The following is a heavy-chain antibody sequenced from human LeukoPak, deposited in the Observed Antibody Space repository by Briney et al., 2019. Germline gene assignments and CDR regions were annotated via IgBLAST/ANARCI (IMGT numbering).Heavy chain of an antibody. CDR3: ARDYGVLLWFGESRAWFDP. CDR2: IYTSGST. J-gene: IGHJ5*02. CDR1: GGSISSYY. D-gene: IGHD3-10*01. Sequence: PSETLSLTCTVSGGSISSYYWSWIRQPAGKGLEGIGRIYTSGSTNYNPSLKSRVTMSVDTSQNQFSLKLSSVTAADTAVYYCARDYGVLLWFGESRAWFDPWGQGTLVTVSS. V-gene: IGHV4-4*07.